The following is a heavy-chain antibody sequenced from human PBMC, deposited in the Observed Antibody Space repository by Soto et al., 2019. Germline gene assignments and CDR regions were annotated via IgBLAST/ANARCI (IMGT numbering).Heavy chain of an antibody. V-gene: IGHV3-23*01. CDR2: ISDDGDST. D-gene: IGHD5-12*01. J-gene: IGHJ4*02. Sequence: EVQLLESGGDLVQPGGSLRLSCAVSRFTFSSYGMNWVRQAPGKGLEWVSSISDDGDSTYYADSVKGRFTISRDNSKNTPYLQMNSLRAEDTAVYYCAKRSGYQEAAYLDYWGQGTLVTVSS. CDR1: RFTFSSYG. CDR3: AKRSGYQEAAYLDY.